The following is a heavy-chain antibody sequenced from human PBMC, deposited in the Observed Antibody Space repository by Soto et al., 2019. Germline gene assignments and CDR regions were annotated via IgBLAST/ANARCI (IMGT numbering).Heavy chain of an antibody. CDR3: PKDRQNYFGSGGGYYKAGGDY. V-gene: IGHV3-23*01. J-gene: IGHJ4*02. CDR1: GLTFNVYA. CDR2: ITGNGGTT. D-gene: IGHD3-10*01. Sequence: EVQLLASGGGLGQPGGSLTLSCAASGLTFNVYAMSWVRQAPGRGLEWVSSITGNGGTTYYADSVKGRFTISRDNSKNTLYLQMNTLGAENAAVYYCPKDRQNYFGSGGGYYKAGGDYWGQGTLVTVSS.